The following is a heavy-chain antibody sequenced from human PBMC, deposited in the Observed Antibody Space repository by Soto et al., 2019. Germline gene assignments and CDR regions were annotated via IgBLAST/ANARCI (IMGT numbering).Heavy chain of an antibody. J-gene: IGHJ6*03. D-gene: IGHD1-26*01. CDR1: GGSISSYY. CDR3: ARRGTAVASDLSEYYYYYYMDV. Sequence: SETLSLTCTVSGGSISSYYWSWIRQPPGKGLEWIGYIYYSGSTNYNPSLKSRVTISVDTSKNQFSLKMSSVTAADTAVYYCARRGTAVASDLSEYYYYYYMDVWGKGTTVTVSS. CDR2: IYYSGST. V-gene: IGHV4-59*08.